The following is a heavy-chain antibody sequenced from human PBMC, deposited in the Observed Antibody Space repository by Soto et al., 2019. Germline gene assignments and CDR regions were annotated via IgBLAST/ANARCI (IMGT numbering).Heavy chain of an antibody. CDR2: INHSGST. Sequence: QVQLQQWGAGLLKPSETLSLTCAVYGGSFSGYYWTWIRQPPGKGLEWIGEINHSGSTNYNPSLXSXVXIXXDTSKNQFSLKLSSVTAADTAVYYCARGDGRNFDYWGQGTLVTVSS. V-gene: IGHV4-34*01. CDR3: ARGDGRNFDY. J-gene: IGHJ4*02. CDR1: GGSFSGYY.